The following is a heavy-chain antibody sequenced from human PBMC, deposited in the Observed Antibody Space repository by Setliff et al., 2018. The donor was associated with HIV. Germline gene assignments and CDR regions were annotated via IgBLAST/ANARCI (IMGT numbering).Heavy chain of an antibody. CDR1: GFTLSDYW. D-gene: IGHD3-9*01. CDR2: ISKMGTTI. Sequence: GGSLRLSCEGSGFTLSDYWMHWVRQAPGRGLEWVSHISKMGTTIKYADSVKGRFTISRDDAKNTLYLQMNSLRAEDTAVYYCAREGLGSEYFDYWGQGTLVTVSS. J-gene: IGHJ4*02. V-gene: IGHV3-74*01. CDR3: AREGLGSEYFDY.